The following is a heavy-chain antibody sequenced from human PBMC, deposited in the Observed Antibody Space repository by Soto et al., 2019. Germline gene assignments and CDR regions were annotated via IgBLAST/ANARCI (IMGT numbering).Heavy chain of an antibody. CDR3: ARDGLRQYAFDI. CDR2: ISYDGSNK. J-gene: IGHJ3*02. V-gene: IGHV3-30*14. Sequence: GGSLRLSCAASGCTFSSYAMHWVRQAPGKGLEWVAVISYDGSNKYYADSVKGRFTISRDNSKNTLYLQMGSLRAEDMAVYYCARDGLRQYAFDIWGQGTMVTVSS. D-gene: IGHD4-17*01. CDR1: GCTFSSYA.